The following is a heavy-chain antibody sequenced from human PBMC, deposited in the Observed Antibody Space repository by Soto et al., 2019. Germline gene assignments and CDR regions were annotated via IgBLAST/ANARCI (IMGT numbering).Heavy chain of an antibody. CDR1: GGSIIRSS. CDR3: ARDIELIGYNYAMDV. V-gene: IGHV4-4*07. Sequence: SETLSLTCTVSGGSIIRSSWNLIRQPAGKGLEWIGHISTSGTTNYNPSLKSRVTMSIDTSKNQFSLRLSSVTAADTAVYYCARDIELIGYNYAMDVWGQGTMVTVSS. J-gene: IGHJ6*02. D-gene: IGHD2-8*01. CDR2: ISTSGTT.